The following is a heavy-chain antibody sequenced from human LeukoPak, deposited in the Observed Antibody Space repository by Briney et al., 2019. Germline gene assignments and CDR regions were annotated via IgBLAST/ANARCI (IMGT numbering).Heavy chain of an antibody. D-gene: IGHD3-22*01. Sequence: GGSLRLSCAASGFTFSSYSMNWVRQAPGKGLEWVSSTSSSSSYIYYADSVKGRFTISRDNAKNSLYLQMNSLRAEDTAVYYCARGPHTGVNYYDSSGYYYWGQGTLVTVSS. CDR1: GFTFSSYS. CDR3: ARGPHTGVNYYDSSGYYY. J-gene: IGHJ4*02. CDR2: TSSSSSYI. V-gene: IGHV3-21*01.